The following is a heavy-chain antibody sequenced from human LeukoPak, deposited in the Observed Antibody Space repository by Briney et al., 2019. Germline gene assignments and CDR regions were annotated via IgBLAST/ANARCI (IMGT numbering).Heavy chain of an antibody. J-gene: IGHJ4*02. D-gene: IGHD6-13*01. CDR3: AKDREYSSSWYPFDY. V-gene: IGHV3-23*01. Sequence: GGSLRLSCAASGFTFSSYAMSWVRQAPGKGLEWVSAISGSGGSTYYADSVKGRFTISRDNSENTLYLQMNSLRAEDTAVYYCAKDREYSSSWYPFDYWGQGTLVTVSS. CDR1: GFTFSSYA. CDR2: ISGSGGST.